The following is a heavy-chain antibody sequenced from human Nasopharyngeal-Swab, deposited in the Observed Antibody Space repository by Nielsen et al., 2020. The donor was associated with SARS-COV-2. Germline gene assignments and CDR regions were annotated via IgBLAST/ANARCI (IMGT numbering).Heavy chain of an antibody. CDR1: GASISNRTYY. V-gene: IGHV4-39*07. J-gene: IGHJ4*02. CDR2: VFYTGT. Sequence: SETLSLTCVVSGASISNRTYYWGWIRQSPEKGLQWIGTVFYTGTYYNPSLQSRVTISVDTSKNQFSLKLTSVTAADTAVYYCVRDESGDYLGLPFDSWGPGTLVTVSS. CDR3: VRDESGDYLGLPFDS. D-gene: IGHD4-17*01.